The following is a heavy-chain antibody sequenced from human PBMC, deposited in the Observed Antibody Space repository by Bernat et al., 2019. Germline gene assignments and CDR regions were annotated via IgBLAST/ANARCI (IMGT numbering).Heavy chain of an antibody. J-gene: IGHJ5*01. D-gene: IGHD5-12*01. CDR2: IKQDGSEK. CDR3: ARGRRENTGYNCFVS. V-gene: IGHV3-7*01. CDR1: GFSFETYW. Sequence: EVQLVESGGGLVQPGTSLRLSCAASGFSFETYWMTWVRQAPGKGLEWVANIKQDGSEKNYVDSVKGRFTISRDNSENSLYLQMNSLRDEDTAVYYCARGRRENTGYNCFVSWGQGTLVTVSA.